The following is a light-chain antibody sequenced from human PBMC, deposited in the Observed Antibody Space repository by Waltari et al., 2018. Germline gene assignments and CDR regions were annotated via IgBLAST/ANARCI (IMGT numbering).Light chain of an antibody. CDR1: SSNIGSTH. V-gene: IGLV1-47*01. J-gene: IGLJ1*01. Sequence: QSVLTQPPSASGTPGPRVTISCSGSSSNIGSTHVYWYQQLPGMAPTLLIYRNDQRPSGVPDRFSGSKSGSSASLAISGLRSEDEADYYCGAWDDSLSGHYVFGTGTKVTVL. CDR3: GAWDDSLSGHYV. CDR2: RND.